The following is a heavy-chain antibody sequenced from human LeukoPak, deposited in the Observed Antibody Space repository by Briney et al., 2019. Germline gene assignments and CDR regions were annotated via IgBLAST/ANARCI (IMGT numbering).Heavy chain of an antibody. D-gene: IGHD3-22*01. CDR3: ARDHHRRLYDSQARNTFDI. CDR1: GFTFSGFA. CDR2: ISRSGEST. Sequence: WGTLRLSCAASGFTFSGFAMSWIRQAPGKGLEWVSSISRSGESTFYADSVRGRFTISRDNSKNTVSLQMNSLRAEDTAVYYCARDHHRRLYDSQARNTFDIWGQGTMVTVSS. V-gene: IGHV3-23*01. J-gene: IGHJ3*02.